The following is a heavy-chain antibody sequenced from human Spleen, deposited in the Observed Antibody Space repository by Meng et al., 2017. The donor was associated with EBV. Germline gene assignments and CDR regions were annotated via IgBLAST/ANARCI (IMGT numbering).Heavy chain of an antibody. D-gene: IGHD6-6*01. V-gene: IGHV3-11*01. CDR2: ISGSGSDI. Sequence: QVQLVGAGGGLVKPGGSLRLSCAASGFSLSDFYMTWIRQPPGKGLEWVSYISGSGSDISYRDSVKGRFTVSRDNAKNSLYLQMSSLRAEDTAVYYCARTARTPDSWGQGTLVTVSS. J-gene: IGHJ4*02. CDR1: GFSLSDFY. CDR3: ARTARTPDS.